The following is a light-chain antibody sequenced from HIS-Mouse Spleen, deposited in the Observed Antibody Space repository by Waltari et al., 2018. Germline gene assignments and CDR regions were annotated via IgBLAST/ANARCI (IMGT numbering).Light chain of an antibody. CDR3: QQRSNWPLIT. CDR2: DAS. V-gene: IGKV3-11*01. J-gene: IGKJ3*01. CDR1: QSVSSY. Sequence: EIVLTQSPATLSLSPGERATLSCWASQSVSSYLAWYQQKPGQAPRLLLYDASNRATGIPARFSGSGSGTDFTLTISSLEPEDFAVYYCQQRSNWPLITFGPGTKVDIK.